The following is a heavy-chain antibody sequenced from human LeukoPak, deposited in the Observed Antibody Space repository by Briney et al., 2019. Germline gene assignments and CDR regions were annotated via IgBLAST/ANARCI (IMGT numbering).Heavy chain of an antibody. CDR1: GGSISSGSYY. Sequence: SQTLSLTCTVSGGSISSGSYYWSWIRQPAGKGLEWIGRIYTSGSTNYNPSLKSRVTISVDTSKNQFSLKLSSVTAADTAVYYCASRTRHDILTGYYWVDYYMDVWGKGTTVTVSS. V-gene: IGHV4-61*02. J-gene: IGHJ6*03. CDR3: ASRTRHDILTGYYWVDYYMDV. CDR2: IYTSGST. D-gene: IGHD3-9*01.